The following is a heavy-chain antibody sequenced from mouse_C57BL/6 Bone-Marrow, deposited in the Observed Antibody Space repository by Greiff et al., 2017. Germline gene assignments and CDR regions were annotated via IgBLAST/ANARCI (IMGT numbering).Heavy chain of an antibody. D-gene: IGHD1-1*01. CDR1: GYTFTSYW. CDR2: IYPGSGST. J-gene: IGHJ2*01. CDR3: ARYTVGDFAY. Sequence: VQLQQPGAELVKPGASVKMSCKASGYTFTSYWITWVKQRPGQGLAWIGDIYPGSGSTNYNEKFKSKATLTVATSSSPAYMQLSSLTSADSAVYYCARYTVGDFAYWGQGTTLTVSS. V-gene: IGHV1-55*01.